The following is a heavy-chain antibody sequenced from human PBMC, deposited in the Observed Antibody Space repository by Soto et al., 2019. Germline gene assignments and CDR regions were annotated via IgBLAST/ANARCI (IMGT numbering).Heavy chain of an antibody. CDR3: APTWGAPDPLDY. CDR2: INPNSGGT. V-gene: IGHV1-2*02. D-gene: IGHD3-16*01. J-gene: IGHJ4*02. Sequence: ASVKVSCKASGYTFTGYYMHWLRQAPGQGLEWMGWINPNSGGTNYAQKFQGRVTMTRDTSISTAYMELSRLRSDDTAVYYCAPTWGAPDPLDYWGQGTLVTVSS. CDR1: GYTFTGYY.